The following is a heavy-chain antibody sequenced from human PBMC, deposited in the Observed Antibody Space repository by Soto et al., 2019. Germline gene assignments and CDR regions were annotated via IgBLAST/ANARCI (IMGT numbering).Heavy chain of an antibody. D-gene: IGHD1-26*01. CDR2: TYYRSKWYN. V-gene: IGHV6-1*01. J-gene: IGHJ4*02. CDR1: GDSVSSSIAA. CDR3: ARMVGATEDS. Sequence: SQPLSLTGAISGDSVSSSIAACNCVRQSPSRGLEWLGRTYYRSKWYNDYAVSMKSRITINPDTSKNQFSLQLKSVTPEDTAVYYCARMVGATEDSSGQGTLVTVSS.